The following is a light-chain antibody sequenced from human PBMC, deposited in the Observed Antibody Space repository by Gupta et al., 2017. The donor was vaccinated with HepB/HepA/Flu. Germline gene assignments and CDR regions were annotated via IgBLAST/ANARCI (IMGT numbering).Light chain of an antibody. CDR2: KDS. Sequence: SYELPQPPSVSVSPGQTARITCSGDALPKQYAYWYQQKPGQAPLLVIYKDSGRPSGIPERFSGSSSGTTVTLTISGVQAEDEADYYCQSADSSGTYVVFGGGTKLTVL. CDR1: ALPKQY. J-gene: IGLJ2*01. V-gene: IGLV3-25*03. CDR3: QSADSSGTYVV.